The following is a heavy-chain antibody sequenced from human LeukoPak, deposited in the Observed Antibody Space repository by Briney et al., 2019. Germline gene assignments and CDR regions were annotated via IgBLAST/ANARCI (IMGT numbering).Heavy chain of an antibody. Sequence: SGGSLRLSCAASGFTFSDHYMDWVRQAPGKGLEWVARIRNKANSYTTQYAASVKGRFSISRNDLKTTLYLQMNSLKTEDTALYYCARVATGNYFDCWGQGTLVTVSS. J-gene: IGHJ4*02. V-gene: IGHV3-72*01. CDR2: IRNKANSYTT. CDR1: GFTFSDHY. CDR3: ARVATGNYFDC. D-gene: IGHD5-12*01.